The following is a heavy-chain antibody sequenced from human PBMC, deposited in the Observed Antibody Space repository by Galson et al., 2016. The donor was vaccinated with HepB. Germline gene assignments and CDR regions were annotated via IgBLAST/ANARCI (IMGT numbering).Heavy chain of an antibody. Sequence: SETLSLTCIVSGDSISGSTYSWAWIRQPPGKGLEWIGSMHYSGNTQYNPSLKSRVTISVDTSKNQFSLKLSSVSAADTAVYSCTRHRTNNYGAGSPFDPWGQGTLVTVSS. V-gene: IGHV4-39*01. CDR2: MHYSGNT. CDR1: GDSISGSTYS. J-gene: IGHJ5*02. D-gene: IGHD3-10*01. CDR3: TRHRTNNYGAGSPFDP.